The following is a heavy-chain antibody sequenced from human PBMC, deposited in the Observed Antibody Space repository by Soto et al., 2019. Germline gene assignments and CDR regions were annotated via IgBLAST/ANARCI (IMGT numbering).Heavy chain of an antibody. V-gene: IGHV3-30*18. J-gene: IGHJ4*02. CDR1: GFTFSSYG. D-gene: IGHD3-22*01. Sequence: GGSLRLSCAASGFTFSSYGMHWVRQAPGKGLEWVAVISYDGSNKYYADSVKGRFTISRDNSKNTLYLQMNSLRAEDTAVYYCAKIDASPYYYDSSGYHDSTDYWGQGTLVTVSS. CDR2: ISYDGSNK. CDR3: AKIDASPYYYDSSGYHDSTDY.